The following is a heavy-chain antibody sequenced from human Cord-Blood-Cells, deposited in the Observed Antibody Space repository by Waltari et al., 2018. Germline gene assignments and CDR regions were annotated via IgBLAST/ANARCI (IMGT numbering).Heavy chain of an antibody. V-gene: IGHV4-59*01. Sequence: QVQLQESGPGLVKPSETLSLTCTVSGGSISSYYWSWIRQPPGKGLEWIGYISYRRSTNYNPSLKSRVTISVDTSKNQFCLKLSSVTAADTAVYYCATRSIWGYFDYWGQGTLVTVSS. CDR2: ISYRRST. CDR1: GGSISSYY. D-gene: IGHD7-27*01. J-gene: IGHJ4*02. CDR3: ATRSIWGYFDY.